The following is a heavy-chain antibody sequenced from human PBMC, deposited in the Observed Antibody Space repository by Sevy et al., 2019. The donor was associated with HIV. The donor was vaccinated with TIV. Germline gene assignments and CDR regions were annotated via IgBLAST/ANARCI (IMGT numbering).Heavy chain of an antibody. Sequence: GGSLRLSCAASGFSFSTNWMNWVRQAPGKGLEWVANIRGDGSDKYYVDSVEGRFTISGDNAKNLLFLQMNSLRVEDTAVYYCAHETFGRFESWGQGTLVTVSS. J-gene: IGHJ4*02. CDR1: GFSFSTNW. D-gene: IGHD3-16*01. V-gene: IGHV3-7*01. CDR3: AHETFGRFES. CDR2: IRGDGSDK.